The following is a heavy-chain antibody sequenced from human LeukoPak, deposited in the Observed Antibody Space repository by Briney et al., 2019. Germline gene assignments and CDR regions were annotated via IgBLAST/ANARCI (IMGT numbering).Heavy chain of an antibody. V-gene: IGHV3-72*01. CDR1: GFTFSNAW. CDR2: IGDKVNRYTT. CDR3: ARGRFSFDY. D-gene: IGHD3-3*01. Sequence: GGSLRLSCAASGFTFSNAWMSWVRQAPGKGLEWVGRIGDKVNRYTTEYAASVKGRFTISRDDSKNSLYLQMNSLTTEDTAVYYCARGRFSFDYWGQGTLVTVSS. J-gene: IGHJ4*02.